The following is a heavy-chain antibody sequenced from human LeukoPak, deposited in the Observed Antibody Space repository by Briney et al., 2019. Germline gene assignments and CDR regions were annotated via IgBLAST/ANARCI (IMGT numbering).Heavy chain of an antibody. J-gene: IGHJ5*02. Sequence: GGSLRLSCAASGFTFSRYTMNWVRQAPGKGPEWISYISGSSTTIQYADSVKGRFTISRDNGKNSVYLQMNSLSPEDTAVYYCAREYYGSGTEGGWFDPWGQGTLVTVSS. V-gene: IGHV3-48*04. CDR3: AREYYGSGTEGGWFDP. D-gene: IGHD3-10*01. CDR1: GFTFSRYT. CDR2: ISGSSTTI.